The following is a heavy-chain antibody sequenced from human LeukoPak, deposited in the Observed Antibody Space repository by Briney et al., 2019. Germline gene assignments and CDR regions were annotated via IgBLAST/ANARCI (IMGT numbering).Heavy chain of an antibody. CDR2: INSGGST. D-gene: IGHD3-10*01. Sequence: SETLSLTCTVSGGSINSDIYSWGWIRQPPGKGLEWIGNINSGGSTYYSPSLKRRVTISIDTSKNQFSLKLRSVTAADTAVYYCARHRNRRSGGFHTAYWGRGTLVTVSS. J-gene: IGHJ4*02. CDR1: GGSINSDIYS. CDR3: ARHRNRRSGGFHTAY. V-gene: IGHV4-39*01.